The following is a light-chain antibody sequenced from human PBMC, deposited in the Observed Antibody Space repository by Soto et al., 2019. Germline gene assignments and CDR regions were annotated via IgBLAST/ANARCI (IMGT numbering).Light chain of an antibody. CDR3: QQYNSYSRT. V-gene: IGKV1-5*03. CDR2: KAS. J-gene: IGKJ2*01. CDR1: QSISSW. Sequence: DIQMTQSPSTLSASVGDRVTITCRASQSISSWLAWYQQKPGKAPKLLIYKASSLESGVPSRFSGSGSGTEFTLTISSLQPDDFATYYCQQYNSYSRTFGPGTDWRL.